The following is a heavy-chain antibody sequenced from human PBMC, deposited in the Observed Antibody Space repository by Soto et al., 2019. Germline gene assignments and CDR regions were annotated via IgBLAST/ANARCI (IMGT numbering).Heavy chain of an antibody. CDR2: MSYDGSVK. D-gene: IGHD6-13*01. Sequence: QVQLVDSGGGVVQPGRSLRLSCAASGFTFSTYAMHWVRQAPGKGLEWVALMSYDGSVKDYADSVKGRFSISRDNSKNTLYLQMNSLRAEDAAVYYCAKDLYSTRSPHFDYWGQGALVTVSS. CDR1: GFTFSTYA. J-gene: IGHJ4*02. CDR3: AKDLYSTRSPHFDY. V-gene: IGHV3-30*18.